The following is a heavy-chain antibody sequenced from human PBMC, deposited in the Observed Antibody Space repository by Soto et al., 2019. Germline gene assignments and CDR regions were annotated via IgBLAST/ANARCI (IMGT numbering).Heavy chain of an antibody. CDR1: GFTFSSYG. Sequence: QVQLVESGGGVVQPGRSLRLSCAASGFTFSSYGMHWARQAPGKGLEWVAVISYDGSNKYYADSVKGRFTISRDNSKNTLYLQMNSLRAEDTAVYYCAKAMRSWYRGPDYWGQGTLVTVSS. J-gene: IGHJ4*02. V-gene: IGHV3-30*18. D-gene: IGHD2-15*01. CDR3: AKAMRSWYRGPDY. CDR2: ISYDGSNK.